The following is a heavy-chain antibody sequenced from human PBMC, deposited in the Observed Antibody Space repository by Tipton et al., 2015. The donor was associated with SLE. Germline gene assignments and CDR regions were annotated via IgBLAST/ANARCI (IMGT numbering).Heavy chain of an antibody. V-gene: IGHV3-23*01. J-gene: IGHJ4*02. Sequence: SLRLSCVVSGFTFDDYAMHWVRQGPGKGLDWISAISGNDDSTIYADSVKGRFTISRDNSKNTLYLQMNSLRPEDTAVYFCTRDPFDVTFGVVDYYDYWGQGTLVTVSS. CDR1: GFTFDDYA. CDR3: TRDPFDVTFGVVDYYDY. CDR2: ISGNDDST. D-gene: IGHD3-3*01.